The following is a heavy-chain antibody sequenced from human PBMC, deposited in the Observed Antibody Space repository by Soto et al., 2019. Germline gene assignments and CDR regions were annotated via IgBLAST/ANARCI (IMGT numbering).Heavy chain of an antibody. J-gene: IGHJ4*02. D-gene: IGHD6-19*01. CDR1: GYTFTNYG. Sequence: QVQLVQSGAEVKKPGASVKVSCKSSGYTFTNYGINWVRQAPGQGLEWMGWIGTYSGNTNYAHKLQHRVTMTTDTTTSTAYMELKSLRSDDTAVYFCAREGIGVPGTFDYWGQGPLVTVSS. V-gene: IGHV1-18*01. CDR3: AREGIGVPGTFDY. CDR2: IGTYSGNT.